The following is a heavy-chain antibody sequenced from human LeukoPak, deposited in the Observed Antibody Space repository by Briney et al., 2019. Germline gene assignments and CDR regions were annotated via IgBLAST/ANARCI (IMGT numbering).Heavy chain of an antibody. D-gene: IGHD5-12*01. CDR3: AKGGTSHDF. CDR1: GFTFSRYA. CDR2: IGAASGGT. Sequence: GGSLRLSCAASGFTFSRYAMSWVRQAPGKGLEWVSTIGAASGGTYYADAVKGRFTITRDNSQNTLSLQMNSLRAEDTALYYCAKGGTSHDFWGQGTLVIVSS. V-gene: IGHV3-23*01. J-gene: IGHJ4*02.